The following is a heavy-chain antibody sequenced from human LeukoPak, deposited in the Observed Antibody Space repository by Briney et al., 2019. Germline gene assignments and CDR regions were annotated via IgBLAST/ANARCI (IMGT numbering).Heavy chain of an antibody. V-gene: IGHV4-38-2*02. CDR2: IYHTGST. D-gene: IGHD6-13*01. Sequence: SETLSLTCTVPGYSISSGYYWAWLRQTPGKGLEWIGNIYHTGSTYYNPSLKSRVTISVDTSRSQFSLKLNSVTAADTAVYYCARGYSSSWYLNWFDPWGQGTLVTVSS. CDR3: ARGYSSSWYLNWFDP. CDR1: GYSISSGYY. J-gene: IGHJ5*02.